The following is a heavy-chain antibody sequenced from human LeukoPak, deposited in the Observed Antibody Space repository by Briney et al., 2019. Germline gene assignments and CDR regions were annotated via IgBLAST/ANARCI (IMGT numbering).Heavy chain of an antibody. V-gene: IGHV5-51*01. CDR3: ARAPPDGEWYFNV. J-gene: IGHJ2*01. CDR1: GYTFSKNW. D-gene: IGHD2-21*01. CDR2: IYPRDSDT. Sequence: GEYLKISCQGSGYTFSKNWIAWVRQMPGRGLEWMGNIYPRDSDTAYSPSFQGQVTISVDKSINTAYLQWSSLKSSDSAMYYCARAPPDGEWYFNVWGRGTLVTVSS.